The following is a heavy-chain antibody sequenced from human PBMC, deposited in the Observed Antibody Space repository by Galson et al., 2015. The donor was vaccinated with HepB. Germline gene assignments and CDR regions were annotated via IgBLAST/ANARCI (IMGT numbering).Heavy chain of an antibody. CDR2: SRNRANSYVS. V-gene: IGHV3-72*01. Sequence: SLRLSCAASGFIFSDLYMDWVRQAPGKGLEWVGRSRNRANSYVSDYAASVKGRFTISRDESKNLLYLQMNSLKTEDTAVYFCVRLTFEEVTNYYYKMDVWGQGTTVTVSS. D-gene: IGHD3-10*01. CDR1: GFIFSDLY. CDR3: VRLTFEEVTNYYYKMDV. J-gene: IGHJ6*02.